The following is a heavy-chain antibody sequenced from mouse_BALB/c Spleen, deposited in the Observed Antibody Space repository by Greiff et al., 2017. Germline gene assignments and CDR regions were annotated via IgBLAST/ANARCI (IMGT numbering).Heavy chain of an antibody. CDR1: GYTFTSYW. CDR3: ARQGDYYGSSYPAWFAY. D-gene: IGHD1-1*01. V-gene: IGHV1-7*01. CDR2: INPSTGYT. J-gene: IGHJ3*01. Sequence: QVQLQQSGAELAKPGASVKMSCKASGYTFTSYWMHWVKQRPGQGLEWIGYINPSTGYTEYNQKFKDKATLIADKSSSTAYMQLSSLTSEDSAVYYCARQGDYYGSSYPAWFAYWGQGTLVTVSA.